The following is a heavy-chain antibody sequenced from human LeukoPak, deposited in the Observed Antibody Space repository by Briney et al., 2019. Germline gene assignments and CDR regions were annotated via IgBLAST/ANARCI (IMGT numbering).Heavy chain of an antibody. V-gene: IGHV4-38-2*02. Sequence: SETLSLTCIVSGYSISSGQYWGWIRQSPGKGLDWIGIINHAGTTFDNPALKSRLTISVDTSKNQFSLKLSSVTAADTAVYYCARYPNWYFDLWGRGTLVTVSS. CDR3: ARYPNWYFDL. CDR2: INHAGTT. J-gene: IGHJ2*01. CDR1: GYSISSGQY.